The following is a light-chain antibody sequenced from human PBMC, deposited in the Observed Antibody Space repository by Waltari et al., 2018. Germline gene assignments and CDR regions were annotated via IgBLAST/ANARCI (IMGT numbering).Light chain of an antibody. Sequence: EIVMTQSPATLSVSPGERATLSCGASQSVSSDLAWYQQKPGQAPRLLIYGASTRATGVPVRFSGSGSGTEFTLTISSLQSEDFAVYYCQQYNDWPLTFGGGTKVEIK. J-gene: IGKJ4*01. CDR1: QSVSSD. V-gene: IGKV3-15*01. CDR3: QQYNDWPLT. CDR2: GAS.